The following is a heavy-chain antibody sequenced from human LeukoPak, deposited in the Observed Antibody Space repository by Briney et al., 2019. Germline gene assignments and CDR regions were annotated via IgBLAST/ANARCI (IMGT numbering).Heavy chain of an antibody. V-gene: IGHV3-7*01. CDR1: GFTFNNYA. J-gene: IGHJ4*02. CDR2: IKQDGSEK. CDR3: ARELSEVPYDY. Sequence: GGSLRLSCAASGFTFNNYAMSWVRQAPGKGLEWVANIKQDGSEKYYVDSVKGRFTISRDNAKNSLYLQMNSLRAEDTAVYYCARELSEVPYDYWGQGTLVTVSS. D-gene: IGHD2/OR15-2a*01.